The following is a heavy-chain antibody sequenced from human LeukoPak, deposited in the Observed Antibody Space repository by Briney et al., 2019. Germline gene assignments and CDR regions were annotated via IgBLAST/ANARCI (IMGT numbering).Heavy chain of an antibody. CDR2: IYYSGST. V-gene: IGHV4-39*01. Sequence: PSETLSLTCTVSGGSISSSSYYWGWIRQPPGKGLEWIGSIYYSGSTYYNPSLKSRVTISVDTSKNQFSLKLSSVTAADTAVYYCARQRGPPTHIVVVTAPKPYFDYWGQGTLVTVSS. CDR1: GGSISSSSYY. CDR3: ARQRGPPTHIVVVTAPKPYFDY. D-gene: IGHD2-21*02. J-gene: IGHJ4*02.